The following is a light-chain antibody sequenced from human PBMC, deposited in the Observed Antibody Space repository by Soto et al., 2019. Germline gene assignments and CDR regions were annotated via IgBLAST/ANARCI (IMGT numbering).Light chain of an antibody. CDR3: HEVGSSPWT. CDR1: KSVSSRY. J-gene: IGKJ1*01. V-gene: IGKV3-20*01. CDR2: GAS. Sequence: VLTQSPGTLSLSPGERATLSCRASKSVSSRYFAWYQQKPGQAPRLLIYGASSRATGSPDRFSGSGSGTDCTLTISRLEPEDFAVYYWHEVGSSPWTFGQGTKVVIK.